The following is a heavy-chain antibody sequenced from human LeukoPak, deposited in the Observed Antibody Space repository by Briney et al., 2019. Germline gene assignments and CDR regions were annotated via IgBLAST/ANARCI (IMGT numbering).Heavy chain of an antibody. CDR1: GFTFSSYA. J-gene: IGHJ3*02. Sequence: GALRLSCAASGFTFSSYAINWVRQAPGKGLEWVSAISGSGGSTYYADSVKGRFTISRDNSKNSLYLQMNSLRAEDTAVFYCAKPLISGSYYGAFDIWGQWAMVTVSS. CDR2: ISGSGGST. D-gene: IGHD1-26*01. V-gene: IGHV3-23*01. CDR3: AKPLISGSYYGAFDI.